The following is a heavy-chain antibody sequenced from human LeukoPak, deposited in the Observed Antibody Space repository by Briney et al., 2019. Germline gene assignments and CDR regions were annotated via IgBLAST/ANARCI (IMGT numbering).Heavy chain of an antibody. V-gene: IGHV4-34*01. Sequence: ASETLSLTCAVYGGSFSGYYWSWIRQPPGKGLEWIGEINHSGSTNYNPSLKSRVTISVDTSKNQFSLKLSSVTAADTAVYYCAVGLVVPAAAKEYFDYWGQGTLVTVSS. D-gene: IGHD2-2*01. J-gene: IGHJ4*02. CDR3: AVGLVVPAAAKEYFDY. CDR2: INHSGST. CDR1: GGSFSGYY.